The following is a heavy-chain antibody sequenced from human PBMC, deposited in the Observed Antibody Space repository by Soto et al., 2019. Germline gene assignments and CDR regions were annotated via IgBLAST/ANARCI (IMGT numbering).Heavy chain of an antibody. J-gene: IGHJ3*02. CDR1: GGSISSYY. V-gene: IGHV4-59*01. CDR2: IYYSGST. CDR3: ARGRDVLLWFGESITDAFDI. Sequence: SETLSLTCTVSGGSISSYYWSWIRHPPGKGLEWIGYIYYSGSTNYNPSLKSRVTISVDTSKNQFSLKLSSVTAADTAVYYCARGRDVLLWFGESITDAFDIWGQGTMVTVSS. D-gene: IGHD3-10*01.